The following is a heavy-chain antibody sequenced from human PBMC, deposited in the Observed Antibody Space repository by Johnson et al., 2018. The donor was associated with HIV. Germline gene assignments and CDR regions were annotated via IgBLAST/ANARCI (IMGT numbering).Heavy chain of an antibody. CDR1: GFTFSSYG. CDR2: ISYDGSNK. J-gene: IGHJ3*02. CDR3: AKEAIDILIGHDAFDI. V-gene: IGHV3-30*18. Sequence: QVQLVESGGGVVQPGRSLRLSCAASGFTFSSYGMHWVRQAPGKGLEWVAVISYDGSNKYYADSVKGRFTISRDNSKNTVYLQMNSLRAEDTAVYYCAKEAIDILIGHDAFDIWGQGTMVTVSS. D-gene: IGHD3-9*01.